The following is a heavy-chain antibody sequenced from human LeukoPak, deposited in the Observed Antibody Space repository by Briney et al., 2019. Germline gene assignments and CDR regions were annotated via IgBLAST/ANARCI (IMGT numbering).Heavy chain of an antibody. CDR2: ISYDGSNK. Sequence: GGSLRLSCAASGFTFSSYAMHWVRQAPGKGLEWVAVISYDGSNKYYADSVKGRFTISRDNSKNTLYLQMNSLRAEDTAVYYCARAPFRIAAAGTNYFDYWGQGTLVTVSS. CDR1: GFTFSSYA. CDR3: ARAPFRIAAAGTNYFDY. V-gene: IGHV3-30-3*01. J-gene: IGHJ4*02. D-gene: IGHD6-13*01.